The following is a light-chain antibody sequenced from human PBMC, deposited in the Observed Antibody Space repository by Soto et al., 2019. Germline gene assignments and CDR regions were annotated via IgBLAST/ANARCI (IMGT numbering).Light chain of an antibody. Sequence: IVLTQSPVTMSFSPGKRATLSCXXSQSVSSSYLAWYQQKPGQAPRLLIYGASSRATGIPDRFSGSGSGTDFTLTISSLEPEDSAVYYCQQRHMWPITFGQGTRLENK. J-gene: IGKJ5*01. CDR2: GAS. CDR3: QQRHMWPIT. CDR1: QSVSSSY. V-gene: IGKV3D-20*02.